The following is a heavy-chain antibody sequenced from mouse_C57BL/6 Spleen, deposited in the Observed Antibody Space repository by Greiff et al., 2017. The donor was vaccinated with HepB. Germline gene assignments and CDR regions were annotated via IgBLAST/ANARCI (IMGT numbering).Heavy chain of an antibody. J-gene: IGHJ3*01. CDR3: TGGVMDYGAY. CDR1: GFTFSNYW. CDR2: IRLKSDNYAT. Sequence: EVHLVESGGGLVQPGGSMKLSCVASGFTFSNYWMNWVRQSPEKGLEWVAQIRLKSDNYATHYAESVKGRFTISRDDSKSSVYLQMNNLRAEDTGNYYCTGGVMDYGAYWGQGTLVTVSA. D-gene: IGHD2-4*01. V-gene: IGHV6-3*01.